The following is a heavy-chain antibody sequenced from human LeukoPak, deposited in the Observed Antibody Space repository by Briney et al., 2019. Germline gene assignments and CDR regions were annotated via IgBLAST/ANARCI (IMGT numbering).Heavy chain of an antibody. D-gene: IGHD1-26*01. CDR2: INHRGRN. J-gene: IGHJ2*01. Sequence: SETLSLTCAVYGGSFSDYYWTWLRQPPGRGLEWIGEINHRGRNNYSPSLTSRLTISVDTFKNQFSLKLSSVTAADTAVYYCARPHLGADNYWYFDLWGRGTLVTVSS. CDR1: GGSFSDYY. CDR3: ARPHLGADNYWYFDL. V-gene: IGHV4-34*01.